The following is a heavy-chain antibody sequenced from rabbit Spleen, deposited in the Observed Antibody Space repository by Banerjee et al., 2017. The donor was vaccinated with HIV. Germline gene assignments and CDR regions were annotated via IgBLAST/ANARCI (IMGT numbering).Heavy chain of an antibody. CDR2: IYAGSSGAT. CDR3: ARDAGSSFSTYGMDL. V-gene: IGHV1S40*01. CDR1: GFSFSSSYW. D-gene: IGHD8-1*01. Sequence: QSLEESGGGLVQPGGTLTLTCKASGFSFSSSYWICWVRQAPGKGLEWIACIYAGSSGATCDATCAKGRSTISKTSSTTVTLRMTTMTAPDTANYFCARDAGSSFSTYGMDLWGPVTLVTVS. J-gene: IGHJ6*01.